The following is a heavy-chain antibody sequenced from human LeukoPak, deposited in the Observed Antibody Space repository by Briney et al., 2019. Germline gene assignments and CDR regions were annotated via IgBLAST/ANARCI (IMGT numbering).Heavy chain of an antibody. CDR3: ARSYYYDSSGYRGFDP. V-gene: IGHV1-69*13. CDR2: IIPIFGTA. J-gene: IGHJ5*02. CDR1: GGTFSSYA. D-gene: IGHD3-22*01. Sequence: SVEVSCKASGGTFSSYAISWVRQAPGQGLEWMGGIIPIFGTANYAQKFQGRVTITADESTSTAYMELSSLRSEDTAVYYCARSYYYDSSGYRGFDPWGQGTLVTVSS.